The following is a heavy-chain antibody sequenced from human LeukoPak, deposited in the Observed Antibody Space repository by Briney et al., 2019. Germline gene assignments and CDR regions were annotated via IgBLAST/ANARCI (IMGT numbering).Heavy chain of an antibody. J-gene: IGHJ4*02. D-gene: IGHD5-12*01. CDR1: GGSISRNY. CDR2: IYYTGST. CDR3: ARSRAYDYHFDN. V-gene: IGHV4-59*01. Sequence: SETLSLTCTVSGGSISRNYWSWIRQSPGKGLEWIGYIYYTGSTDYNPSLKSRVTISVDTSKNQFSLKLSSVTAADTAVYYCARSRAYDYHFDNWGQGTLVTVSS.